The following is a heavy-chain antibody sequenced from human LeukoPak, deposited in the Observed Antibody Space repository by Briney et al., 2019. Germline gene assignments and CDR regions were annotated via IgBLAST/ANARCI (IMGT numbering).Heavy chain of an antibody. Sequence: ASVKVSCKASGYTFTGYYMHWVRQAPGQGLEWMGWINPNSGGTNYAQKFQGRVTMTRDTPISTAYMELSRLRSDDTAVYYCAREGSYTNWFDPWGQGTLVTVSS. V-gene: IGHV1-2*02. CDR3: AREGSYTNWFDP. CDR1: GYTFTGYY. D-gene: IGHD4-11*01. J-gene: IGHJ5*02. CDR2: INPNSGGT.